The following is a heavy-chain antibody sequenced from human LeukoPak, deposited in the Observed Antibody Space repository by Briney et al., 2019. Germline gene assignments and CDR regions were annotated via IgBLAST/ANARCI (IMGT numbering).Heavy chain of an antibody. Sequence: GGSLRLSCAASGLTVGSNYMSWVRQAPGKGLEWVSVIYSGGSTYYADSVKGRFTISRDNSKNTLYLQMNSLRAEDTAVYYCARDNRITSDAFDIWGQGTMVTVSS. CDR3: ARDNRITSDAFDI. CDR1: GLTVGSNY. CDR2: IYSGGST. D-gene: IGHD2/OR15-2a*01. V-gene: IGHV3-53*01. J-gene: IGHJ3*02.